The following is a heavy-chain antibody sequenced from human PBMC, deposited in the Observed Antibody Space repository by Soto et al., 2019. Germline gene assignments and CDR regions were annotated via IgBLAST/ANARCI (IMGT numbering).Heavy chain of an antibody. Sequence: SGPTLVNPTQTLTLTCTFSGFSLSTSGMCVSWIRQPPGKALEWLALIDWDDDKCYSTSLKTRLTISKDTSKNQVVLTMTNMDPVDTATYYCARIKRGYSGYDYEGYYYYYYGMDVWGQGTTVTVSS. CDR2: IDWDDDK. CDR3: ARIKRGYSGYDYEGYYYYYYGMDV. D-gene: IGHD5-12*01. V-gene: IGHV2-70*01. J-gene: IGHJ6*02. CDR1: GFSLSTSGMC.